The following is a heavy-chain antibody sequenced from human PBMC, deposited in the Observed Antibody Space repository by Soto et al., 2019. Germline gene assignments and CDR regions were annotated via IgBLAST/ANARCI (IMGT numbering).Heavy chain of an antibody. J-gene: IGHJ4*02. V-gene: IGHV5-51*01. CDR1: GNTFTTYW. CDR2: IHPGDSET. Sequence: GESLKISCKGSGNTFTTYWIAWVRQMPGKGLEWMGIIHPGDSETRYSPSFQGQVTISDDKSTSTAYLQWSSLKASDTAIYYCATGALYDSSGYPYWGQGTQVTVSS. D-gene: IGHD3-22*01. CDR3: ATGALYDSSGYPY.